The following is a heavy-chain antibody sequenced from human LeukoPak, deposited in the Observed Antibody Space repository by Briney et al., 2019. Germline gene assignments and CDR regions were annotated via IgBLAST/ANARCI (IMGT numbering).Heavy chain of an antibody. CDR1: GYTFTGYY. D-gene: IGHD3-22*01. J-gene: IGHJ3*02. CDR2: INPNSGGT. CDR3: ASISQYYYDSSGYYSMVRNAFDI. Sequence: GASVKVSCKASGYTFTGYYMHWVRQAPGQGLEWMGWINPNSGGTNYAQKFQGRVTMTGDTSISTAYMELSRLRSDDTAVYYCASISQYYYDSSGYYSMVRNAFDIWGQGTMVTVSS. V-gene: IGHV1-2*02.